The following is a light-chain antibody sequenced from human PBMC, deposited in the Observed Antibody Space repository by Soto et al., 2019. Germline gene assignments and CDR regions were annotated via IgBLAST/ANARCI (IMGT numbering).Light chain of an antibody. J-gene: IGKJ2*01. CDR2: VSS. CDR1: QSVSNKY. CDR3: QQYGRSPPYT. V-gene: IGKV3-20*01. Sequence: EVVLTQSPGTLSLSPGERATLSCRASQSVSNKYLAWYQQKPGQAPRLLIFVSSDRATGIPDRFNGSGSGTDFTLTISRLEPEDCAVYYCQQYGRSPPYTFGQGTKLEIK.